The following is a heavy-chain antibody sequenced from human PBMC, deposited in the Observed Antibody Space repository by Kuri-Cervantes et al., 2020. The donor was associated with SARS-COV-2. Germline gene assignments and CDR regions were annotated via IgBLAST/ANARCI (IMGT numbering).Heavy chain of an antibody. CDR1: GDTFTSYA. Sequence: SVKVSCKASGDTFTSYAISWVRQAPGQGLEWMGGIIPIFGTANYAQKFQGRVTITADESTSTAYMELSSLRSEDTAVHYCARGESPTTYYYDSNYYFDYWGQGTLVTVSS. CDR2: IIPIFGTA. CDR3: ARGESPTTYYYDSNYYFDY. J-gene: IGHJ4*02. D-gene: IGHD3-22*01. V-gene: IGHV1-69*13.